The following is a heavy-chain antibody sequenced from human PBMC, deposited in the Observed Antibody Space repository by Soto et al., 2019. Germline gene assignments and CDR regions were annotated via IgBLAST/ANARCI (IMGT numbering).Heavy chain of an antibody. CDR3: AVPGRGDFDY. CDR1: GASIGTNNW. V-gene: IGHV4-4*02. D-gene: IGHD5-12*01. J-gene: IGHJ4*02. CDR2: VYHSGTT. Sequence: LRRPLSLTCAVSGASIGTNNWWSWVRQPPGKGLEWIGEVYHSGTTNCNPSLKSRVTISIDKSKNQFSLTLTSMTAADTALYYCAVPGRGDFDYWSQGTLVTVSS.